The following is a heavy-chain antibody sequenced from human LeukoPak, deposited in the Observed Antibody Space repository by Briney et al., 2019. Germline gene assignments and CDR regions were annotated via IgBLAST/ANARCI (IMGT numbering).Heavy chain of an antibody. CDR1: GLIFSRYW. CDR2: ISPDGSTT. J-gene: IGHJ4*02. D-gene: IGHD2-15*01. CDR3: TTLLRSTRYRMCDY. Sequence: GGSLRLSCAASGLIFSRYWIQWVRQAPGKGLMWVSRISPDGSTTLYADSVKGRFTISRDNAKNTVYLHMNSLGAEDTAVYYRTTLLRSTRYRMCDYWGQGTLVTVSS. V-gene: IGHV3-74*03.